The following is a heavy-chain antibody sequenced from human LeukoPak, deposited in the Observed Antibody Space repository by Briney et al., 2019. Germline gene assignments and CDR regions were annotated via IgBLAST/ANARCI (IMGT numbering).Heavy chain of an antibody. D-gene: IGHD6-19*01. V-gene: IGHV3-23*01. Sequence: GGSLRLSCAASGFAFSSYDMNWDRQAAGKGLEWVSQISGTGDNSDYADSVKGRLTISRDNSKRTLYLQLNNLRVEDTAIYYCAFPAHHWLVRGAFDIWGQGTVVTVSS. CDR2: ISGTGDNS. J-gene: IGHJ3*02. CDR3: AFPAHHWLVRGAFDI. CDR1: GFAFSSYD.